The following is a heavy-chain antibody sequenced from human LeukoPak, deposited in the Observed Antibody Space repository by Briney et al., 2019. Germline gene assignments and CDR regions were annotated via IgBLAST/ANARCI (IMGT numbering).Heavy chain of an antibody. CDR2: FYSGGGNT. CDR3: ARERYCGGDCYSFAFDI. CDR1: GFTVSDNY. Sequence: GGSLRLSCAASGFTVSDNYMSWVRQAPGKGLEWVSVFYSGGGNTNYANSVKGRFTISRDNSKNTLYLQMNSLRAEDTAVYYCARERYCGGDCYSFAFDIWGQGTMVTVSS. V-gene: IGHV3-66*01. J-gene: IGHJ3*02. D-gene: IGHD2-21*02.